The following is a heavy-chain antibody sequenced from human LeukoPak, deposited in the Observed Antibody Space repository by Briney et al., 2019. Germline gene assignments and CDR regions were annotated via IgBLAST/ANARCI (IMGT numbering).Heavy chain of an antibody. Sequence: ASVKVSCKASGYTFISYYIHWVRQAPGQGPEWMGIINPSGGSTNYAQKFQGRVTMTRDTSTSTVYMELSSLRSDDTPVYYPPRVGYRRFDYWGQGTLVTVSS. CDR2: INPSGGST. D-gene: IGHD5-18*01. CDR1: GYTFISYY. CDR3: PRVGYRRFDY. V-gene: IGHV1-46*01. J-gene: IGHJ4*02.